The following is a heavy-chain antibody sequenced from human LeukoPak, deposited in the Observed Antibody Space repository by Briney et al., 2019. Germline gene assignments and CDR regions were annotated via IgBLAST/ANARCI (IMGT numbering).Heavy chain of an antibody. CDR1: GFTFSSYW. V-gene: IGHV3-74*01. D-gene: IGHD2-15*01. CDR3: VRGGESTWS. Sequence: GGSLRLSCAASGFTFSSYWMHWVRQAPGKGPVWVSRNNDGSGTTYADSVKGRFTISRDDAKNTLYLQMSSLRAEDTAVYYCVRGGESTWSWGQGTLVTVSS. CDR2: NNDGSGT. J-gene: IGHJ5*02.